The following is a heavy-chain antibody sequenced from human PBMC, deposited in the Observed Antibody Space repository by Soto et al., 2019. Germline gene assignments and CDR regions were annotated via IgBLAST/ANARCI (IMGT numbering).Heavy chain of an antibody. CDR3: ARLRNHYFMDA. CDR2: IYSSGTT. J-gene: IGHJ6*03. V-gene: IGHV4-4*09. D-gene: IGHD4-17*01. CDR1: DGSVSGLY. Sequence: QVQLQESGPGLVRPSETLSLTCSVSDGSVSGLYWTWVPHSPGKELEWIRCIYSSGTTNYNPSLTSRVAFSVDTSKNQCSLKLTSVTAADTAIYYCARLRNHYFMDAWGKGTTVAVSS.